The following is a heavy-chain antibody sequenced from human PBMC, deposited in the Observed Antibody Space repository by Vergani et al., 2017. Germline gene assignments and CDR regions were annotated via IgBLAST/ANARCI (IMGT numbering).Heavy chain of an antibody. CDR1: GATFRSNT. CDR3: AREAYSGSYFGGYYYYGMDV. J-gene: IGHJ6*02. Sequence: QVQLVQSGAEVKKPGSSVKVSCKASGATFRSNTISWVRQVPGQGLEWMGRIIPVLGKTKYAQDFQGRLTITADESTSTAYMELSSLRSEDTAVYYCAREAYSGSYFGGYYYYGMDVWGQGTTVTVSS. V-gene: IGHV1-69*08. CDR2: IIPVLGKT. D-gene: IGHD1-26*01.